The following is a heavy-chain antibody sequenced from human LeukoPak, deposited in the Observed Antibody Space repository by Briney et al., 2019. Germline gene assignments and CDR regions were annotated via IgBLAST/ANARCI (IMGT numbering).Heavy chain of an antibody. D-gene: IGHD2-8*02. CDR2: INWNDDA. V-gene: IGHV3-20*04. CDR1: GFTFDDYG. CDR3: ARDHTGVQH. Sequence: PGGSLRLSCAASGFTFDDYGMSWVRQAPGKGLEWVSGINWNDDAAYAGSVKGRFTISRDNAKNSLYLQMNSLRVEDTAVYYCARDHTGVQHWGQGTLVTVSS. J-gene: IGHJ1*01.